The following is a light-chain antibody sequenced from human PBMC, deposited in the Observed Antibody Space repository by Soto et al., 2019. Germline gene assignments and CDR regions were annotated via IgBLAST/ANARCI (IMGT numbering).Light chain of an antibody. CDR1: QSISSY. V-gene: IGKV1-39*01. J-gene: IGKJ2*01. Sequence: DIQMTQSPSSLSASVGDRVTITCRASQSISSYLNWYQQKPGKAPKLLIYAASSLQSGVPSRFSGSGSGTDFTLTISSLQCEDFATYYCQQSYSTPRYTFGQGTKLEIK. CDR3: QQSYSTPRYT. CDR2: AAS.